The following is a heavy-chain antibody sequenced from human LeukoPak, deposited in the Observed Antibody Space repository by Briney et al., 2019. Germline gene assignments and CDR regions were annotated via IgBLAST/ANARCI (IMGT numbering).Heavy chain of an antibody. Sequence: SETLSLTCTVSGGSISSGSYYWTWIRQPAGKGLEYIGRIYTSGSTSYNPSLKSRVTISVDTSKNQFSLKLSSVTAAETAVYYCARDLRSGPQAHWGQGTLVTVSS. J-gene: IGHJ4*02. V-gene: IGHV4-61*02. CDR3: ARDLRSGPQAH. D-gene: IGHD6-19*01. CDR2: IYTSGST. CDR1: GGSISSGSYY.